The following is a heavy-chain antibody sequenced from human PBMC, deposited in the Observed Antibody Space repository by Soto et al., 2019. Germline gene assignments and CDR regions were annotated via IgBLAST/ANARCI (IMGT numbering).Heavy chain of an antibody. V-gene: IGHV1-2*04. CDR2: INPKSGGT. Sequence: SVKVSCKASGYSFTDYHIHWVRQAPGQGLEWLGRINPKSGGTSTAQKFQGWVTMTTDTSISTASMELTRLTSDDTAIYYCARGDSTDCSNGVCSFFYNHDMDVWGQ. D-gene: IGHD2-8*01. J-gene: IGHJ6*02. CDR1: GYSFTDYH. CDR3: ARGDSTDCSNGVCSFFYNHDMDV.